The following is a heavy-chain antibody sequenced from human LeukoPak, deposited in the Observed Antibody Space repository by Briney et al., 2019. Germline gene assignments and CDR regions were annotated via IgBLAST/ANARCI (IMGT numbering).Heavy chain of an antibody. CDR1: AGSISSYY. CDR2: IYYSGST. Sequence: SETLSLTCTVSAGSISSYYWGWIRQPPGKGLEWIGSIYYSGSTYYNPSLKSRVTISVDTSKNQFSLKLSSVTAADTAVYYCARAPLDAGAFDYWGQGTLVTVSS. J-gene: IGHJ4*02. V-gene: IGHV4-39*07. CDR3: ARAPLDAGAFDY. D-gene: IGHD2-2*01.